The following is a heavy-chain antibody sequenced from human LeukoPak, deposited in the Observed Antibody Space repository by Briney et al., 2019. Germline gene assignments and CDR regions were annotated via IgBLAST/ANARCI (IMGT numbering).Heavy chain of an antibody. D-gene: IGHD5/OR15-5a*01. J-gene: IGHJ4*02. CDR1: GGSLSGYY. V-gene: IGHV4-59*01. CDR3: ARIMSTVSRTFDY. CDR2: IYYSGST. Sequence: SETLSLTCTVSGGSLSGYYWGWIRQPPGKGLEWIGYIYYSGSTNCNPSLKSRVTISVDTSSNQFSLKLSSVTAADTAAYYCARIMSTVSRTFDYWGQGTLVTVSS.